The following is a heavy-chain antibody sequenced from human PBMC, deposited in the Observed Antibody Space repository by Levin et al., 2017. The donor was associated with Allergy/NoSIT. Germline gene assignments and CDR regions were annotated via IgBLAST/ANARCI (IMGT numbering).Heavy chain of an antibody. CDR1: GFTFDDYA. J-gene: IGHJ4*02. CDR2: ISWNSTGR. CDR3: AKDIETTADTGPFDS. Sequence: GGSLRLSCAVSGFTFDDYAMHWVRLAPGKGLEWVSGISWNSTGRGYADSVKGRFTISRDNAKNSLYLQMNSLRPEDTALYYCAKDIETTADTGPFDSWGQGTLVTVSS. V-gene: IGHV3-9*01. D-gene: IGHD6-13*01.